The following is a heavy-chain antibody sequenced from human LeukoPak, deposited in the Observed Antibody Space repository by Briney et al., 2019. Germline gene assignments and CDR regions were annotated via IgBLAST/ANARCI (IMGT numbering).Heavy chain of an antibody. CDR3: ARGSTYYYGSGSYYTLYYYMDV. CDR2: INHSGST. D-gene: IGHD3-10*01. J-gene: IGHJ6*03. V-gene: IGHV4-34*01. CDR1: GGSFSGYY. Sequence: SETLSLTCAVYGGSFSGYYWSWIRQSPEKGLEWIGEINHSGSTNYNPSLRSRVTISVDTSKNQFSLKLSSVTAADTAVYYCARGSTYYYGSGSYYTLYYYMDVWGKGTTVTVSS.